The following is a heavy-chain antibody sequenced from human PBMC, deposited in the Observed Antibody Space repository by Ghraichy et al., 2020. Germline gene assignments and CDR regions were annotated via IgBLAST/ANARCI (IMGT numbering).Heavy chain of an antibody. D-gene: IGHD3-22*01. Sequence: GGSLRLSCAASGFTFNDYWMSWVRQAPGKGLEWVGNIKQDGSEGFYVDSVRGRFTISRDNAKNSLYLQMKSLRAEDTAVYYCARGDYYDKSGHYHDVFDFWGQGTMVTVSS. J-gene: IGHJ3*01. V-gene: IGHV3-7*03. CDR3: ARGDYYDKSGHYHDVFDF. CDR2: IKQDGSEG. CDR1: GFTFNDYW.